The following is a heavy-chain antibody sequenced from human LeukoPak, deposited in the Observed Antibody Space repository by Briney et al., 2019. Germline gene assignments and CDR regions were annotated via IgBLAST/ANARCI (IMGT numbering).Heavy chain of an antibody. Sequence: SETLSLTCTVSGGSISSSSYYWGWIRQPPGKGLEWIGEINHSGSTNYNPSLKSRVTISVDTSKNQFSLKLSSVTAADTAVYYCARLRAGWFGSRPFEYWGQGTLVTVSS. CDR3: ARLRAGWFGSRPFEY. CDR2: INHSGST. CDR1: GGSISSSSYY. D-gene: IGHD3-10*01. J-gene: IGHJ4*02. V-gene: IGHV4-39*07.